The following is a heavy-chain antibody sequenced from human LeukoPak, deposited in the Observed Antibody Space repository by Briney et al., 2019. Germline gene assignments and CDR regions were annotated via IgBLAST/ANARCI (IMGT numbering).Heavy chain of an antibody. J-gene: IGHJ5*02. V-gene: IGHV4-38-2*02. D-gene: IGHD2-21*01. CDR3: ARYSNAVAGARWFDH. Sequence: PSETLSLTCTVSGYSISSGYYWGWIRQSPGKGLEWIGSIYHTGSTYYNPSLKSRVTISLDTSKNQFSLKLSSVTAADTAVYYCARYSNAVAGARWFDHWGQGTLVTVSS. CDR1: GYSISSGYY. CDR2: IYHTGST.